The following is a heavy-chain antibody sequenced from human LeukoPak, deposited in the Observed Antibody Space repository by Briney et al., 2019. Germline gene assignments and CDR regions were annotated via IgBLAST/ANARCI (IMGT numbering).Heavy chain of an antibody. D-gene: IGHD5-12*01. V-gene: IGHV3-21*01. Sequence: PGGFLRLSCAASGFTFSSYGMHWVRQAPGKGLEWVSSISSSSSYIYYADSVKGRFTISRDNAKNSLYLQMNSLRAEDTAVYYCARERPVAIVSDYWGQGTLVTVSS. CDR1: GFTFSSYG. CDR2: ISSSSSYI. J-gene: IGHJ4*02. CDR3: ARERPVAIVSDY.